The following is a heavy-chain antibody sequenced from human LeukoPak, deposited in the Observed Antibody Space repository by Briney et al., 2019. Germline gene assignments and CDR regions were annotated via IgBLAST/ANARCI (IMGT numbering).Heavy chain of an antibody. J-gene: IGHJ3*02. D-gene: IGHD6-19*01. CDR3: ARAGGWARDDYKADAFDI. CDR1: GYTFTNYG. Sequence: ASVQDSSQASGYTFTNYGISWVRQAPGQGRAWMGLISTYNGNTNYAQKLQGRVTMTTDTSTSTAYMELRSLMSDDTAVYYCARAGGWARDDYKADAFDIWGQGTMVTVSS. CDR2: ISTYNGNT. V-gene: IGHV1-18*01.